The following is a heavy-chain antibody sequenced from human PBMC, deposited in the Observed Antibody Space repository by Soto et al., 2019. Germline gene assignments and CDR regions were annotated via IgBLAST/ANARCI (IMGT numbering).Heavy chain of an antibody. CDR2: IYYSGST. V-gene: IGHV4-30-4*01. CDR1: GGSISSGDYY. CDR3: ARDIGDYGDYGGGNGAFDI. D-gene: IGHD4-17*01. Sequence: QVQLQESGPGLVKPSQTLSLTCTVSGGSISSGDYYWSWIRQPPGKGLEWIGYIYYSGSTYYNPSPKSRVTISVATSKNQFPLKMSSVTAAGTAVYYCARDIGDYGDYGGGNGAFDIWGQGTMVTVSS. J-gene: IGHJ3*02.